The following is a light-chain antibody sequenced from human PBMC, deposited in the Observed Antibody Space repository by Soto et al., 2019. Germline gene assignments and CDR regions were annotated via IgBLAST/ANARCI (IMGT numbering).Light chain of an antibody. CDR2: AAS. V-gene: IGKV1-39*01. CDR3: QQTYSTPLT. J-gene: IGKJ5*01. CDR1: QSISSY. Sequence: DIQMTQSPSSLSASVGDRVTITCRASQSISSYLNWYQQTPGKAPKLLIHAASSLQSGVPSRFSGSESGPDFTLTISSLQPEDFATYYCQQTYSTPLTFGHGTRLEIK.